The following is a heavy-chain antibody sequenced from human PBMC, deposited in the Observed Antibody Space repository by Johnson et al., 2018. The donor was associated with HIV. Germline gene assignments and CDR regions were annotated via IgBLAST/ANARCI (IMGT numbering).Heavy chain of an antibody. Sequence: QVQLVECGGGVVQPGRSLRLSCAASGFTFSSYAMHWVRQAPGKGLEWMAVISYDGSNKYYADSVKGRFTISRDNAKNSLYLQMNSLRAEYTAVYYCARDTYCSGGSCYSNAFDIWGQGTMVTVSS. CDR3: ARDTYCSGGSCYSNAFDI. V-gene: IGHV3-30*04. CDR2: ISYDGSNK. D-gene: IGHD2-15*01. J-gene: IGHJ3*02. CDR1: GFTFSSYA.